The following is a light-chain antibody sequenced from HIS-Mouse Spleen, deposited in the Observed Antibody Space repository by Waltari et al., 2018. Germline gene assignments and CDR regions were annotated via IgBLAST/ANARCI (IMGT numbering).Light chain of an antibody. CDR3: QSYDSSNSWV. V-gene: IGLV6-57*02. J-gene: IGLJ3*02. CDR1: SGSIASTY. Sequence: NFMLTQPHSVSESPGKTVPISCTGSSGSIASTYVQWHQQRPGSAPTPVIYEDNQRPSGVPDRFSGSIDSSSNSASLTISGLKTEDEADYYCQSYDSSNSWVFGGGTKLTVL. CDR2: EDN.